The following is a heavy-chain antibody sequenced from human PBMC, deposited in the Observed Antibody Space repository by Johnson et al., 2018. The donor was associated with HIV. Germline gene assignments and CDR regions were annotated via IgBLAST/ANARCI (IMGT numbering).Heavy chain of an antibody. V-gene: IGHV3-66*01. Sequence: EVQLMESGGGLVKPAWSPRLSCAASQFTFSSYSMNCVRQAPGNGLEWVSVIYSGGSTYYADSVKGRFTISRDNSKNTLDLQMNSLRAEDTAVYYCARAPQTYNWNYMLAFDIWGQGTMVTVSS. CDR2: IYSGGST. CDR1: QFTFSSYS. D-gene: IGHD1-7*01. CDR3: ARAPQTYNWNYMLAFDI. J-gene: IGHJ3*02.